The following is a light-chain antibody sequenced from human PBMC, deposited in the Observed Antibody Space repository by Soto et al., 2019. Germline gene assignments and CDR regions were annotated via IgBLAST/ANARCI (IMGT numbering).Light chain of an antibody. Sequence: QSVLTQPPSASGSPGQSVTISCTGTSSDVGGYNFVSWYQQHPGKAPKLMIYEVSERPSGVPDRFSGSKSGNTASLTVSGLQDEDEADYYCSSYAGSNIVVFGGGTKLTVL. CDR2: EVS. V-gene: IGLV2-8*01. CDR1: SSDVGGYNF. CDR3: SSYAGSNIVV. J-gene: IGLJ2*01.